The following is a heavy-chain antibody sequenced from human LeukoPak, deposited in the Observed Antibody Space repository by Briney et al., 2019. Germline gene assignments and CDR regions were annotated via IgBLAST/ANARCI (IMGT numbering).Heavy chain of an antibody. D-gene: IGHD1-26*01. J-gene: IGHJ4*02. Sequence: GGSLRLSCAASGFTFSSYSMNWVRQAPGKGLEYVSVISSNGGNIFYGNSVKGRFTISRDNSKNTVYLQMGSLRADDMALYYCARVRVGATAKGHYFDFWGQGTLVTVSS. CDR1: GFTFSSYS. V-gene: IGHV3-64*01. CDR2: ISSNGGNI. CDR3: ARVRVGATAKGHYFDF.